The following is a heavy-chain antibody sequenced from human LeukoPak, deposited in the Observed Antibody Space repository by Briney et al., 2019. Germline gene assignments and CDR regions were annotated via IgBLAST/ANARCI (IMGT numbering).Heavy chain of an antibody. D-gene: IGHD5/OR15-5a*01. CDR3: ARAFGLRGWFDP. CDR1: GGSISSGDYY. J-gene: IGHJ5*02. CDR2: IYYSGST. Sequence: SETLSLTCAVSGGSISSGDYYWSWIRQPPGKGLEWIGYIYYSGSTYYNPSLKSRVTISVDTSKNQFSLKLSSMTAADTAVYYCARAFGLRGWFDPWGQGTLVTVSS. V-gene: IGHV4-30-4*01.